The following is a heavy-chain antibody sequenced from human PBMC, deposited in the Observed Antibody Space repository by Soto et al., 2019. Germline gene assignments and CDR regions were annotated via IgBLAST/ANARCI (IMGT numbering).Heavy chain of an antibody. J-gene: IGHJ4*02. CDR1: GGTFSSYA. D-gene: IGHD5-12*01. V-gene: IGHV1-69*12. CDR2: IIPIFWTA. Sequence: QVQLVQSGAEEKKPGSSVKVSCKASGGTFSSYAISWVRQAPGQGLEWMGGIIPIFWTANYAKKFQGRVTSTADESSRTAYMELSSRRSEDTAVYYCARGDLYIGYDYAQADYWGQGTLVTVSS. CDR3: ARGDLYIGYDYAQADY.